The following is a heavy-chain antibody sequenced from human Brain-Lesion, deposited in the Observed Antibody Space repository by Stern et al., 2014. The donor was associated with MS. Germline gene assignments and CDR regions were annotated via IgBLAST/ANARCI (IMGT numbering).Heavy chain of an antibody. CDR3: ARDITGSSAYFAY. Sequence: EVQLEESGGDLVQPGRSLRLSCAAFGFTFDDYAMHWVRQAPGKGLEWVAGISWNSGTIGYADSVKGRFTTSRDNAYSSLYLQMNSLRPEDTALYYCARDITGSSAYFAYWGQGTLVTVS. CDR2: ISWNSGTI. J-gene: IGHJ4*02. CDR1: GFTFDDYA. V-gene: IGHV3-9*01. D-gene: IGHD1-14*01.